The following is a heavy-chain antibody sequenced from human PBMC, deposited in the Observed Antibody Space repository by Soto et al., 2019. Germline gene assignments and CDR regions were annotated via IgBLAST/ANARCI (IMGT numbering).Heavy chain of an antibody. V-gene: IGHV3-53*01. CDR2: IYSGGYT. CDR1: GFTVSNNY. D-gene: IGHD3-10*01. J-gene: IGHJ4*02. CDR3: AALRGGGGY. Sequence: EVQLVESGGGLIQPGGSLRLSCAVSGFTVSNNYMSWVRQAPGKGLEGVSVIYSGGYTAYGDSVKGRFTISRDNSKNTQYLKKNSSGAAAPAWYSWAALRGGGGYWGQGTLVTVSS.